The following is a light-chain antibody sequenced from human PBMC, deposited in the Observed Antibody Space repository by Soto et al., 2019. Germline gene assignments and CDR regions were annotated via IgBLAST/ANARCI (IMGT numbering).Light chain of an antibody. J-gene: IGLJ1*01. V-gene: IGLV1-47*01. Sequence: QSALAHPPSASGTPGQRVTISCSGSSSNIGSNYVYWYQQLPGTAPKLPIYRNNQRPSGVPDRFSGSKSGTSASLAISGLRSEDEADYYCAAWDDSLSGSYVFGTGTKVTVL. CDR3: AAWDDSLSGSYV. CDR1: SSNIGSNY. CDR2: RNN.